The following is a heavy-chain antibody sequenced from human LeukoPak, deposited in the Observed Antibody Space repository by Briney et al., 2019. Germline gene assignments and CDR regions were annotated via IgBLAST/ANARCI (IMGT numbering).Heavy chain of an antibody. J-gene: IGHJ4*02. CDR3: AKGLMVTHPDF. V-gene: IGHV3-23*01. CDR2: ISGGGSST. Sequence: PGGSLRLSCAASGFTFSSYAMTWVRQPPGKGLEWVSAISGGGSSTYYADPVRGRFTISRDNSKNTLYLQMSSLRAEDTAVYYCAKGLMVTHPDFWGQGTLVTVSS. CDR1: GFTFSSYA. D-gene: IGHD2-21*02.